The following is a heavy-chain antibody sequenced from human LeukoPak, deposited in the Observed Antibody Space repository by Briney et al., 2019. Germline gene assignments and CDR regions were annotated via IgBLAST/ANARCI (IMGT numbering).Heavy chain of an antibody. V-gene: IGHV3-74*01. CDR3: ARGYSSSWYTDAFDI. D-gene: IGHD6-13*01. J-gene: IGHJ3*02. CDR1: GFTFSSYW. Sequence: PGGSLRLSCVASGFTFSSYWMHWVRQPPGKGLVWVSHINTDGSSTYYADSVKGRFTISRDNSKNTLYLQMNSLRAEDTAVYYCARGYSSSWYTDAFDIWGQGTMVTVSS. CDR2: INTDGSST.